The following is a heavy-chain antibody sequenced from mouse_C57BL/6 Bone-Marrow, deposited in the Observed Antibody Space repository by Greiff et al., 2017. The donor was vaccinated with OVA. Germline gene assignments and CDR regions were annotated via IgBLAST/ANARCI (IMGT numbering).Heavy chain of an antibody. CDR1: GFTFSDYG. J-gene: IGHJ2*01. CDR2: ISSGSSTI. Sequence: EVQGVASGGGLVKPGGSLKLSCAASGFTFSDYGMHWVRQAPEKGLAWVAYISSGSSTIYYADTVPGRFTISRDNAKNTLFLQMTSLRSEDTAMYYCASLYYYGSRRGFDYWGQGTTLTVSS. D-gene: IGHD1-1*01. V-gene: IGHV5-17*01. CDR3: ASLYYYGSRRGFDY.